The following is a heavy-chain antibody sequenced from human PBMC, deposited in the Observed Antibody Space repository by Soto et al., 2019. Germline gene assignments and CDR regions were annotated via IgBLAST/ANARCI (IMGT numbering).Heavy chain of an antibody. Sequence: SETLSLTSTVFDGSVSSGSYCRSWIRQPPGKRLEWIGYIYHSGSTNYNPSLRGRATISVDKSNNQFSLRLRSVTAADTAVYYCATLPPRIVVSLLPIPTWGQGILVTVSS. CDR1: DGSVSSGSYC. V-gene: IGHV4-61*01. CDR3: ATLPPRIVVSLLPIPT. CDR2: IYHSGST. D-gene: IGHD2-21*01. J-gene: IGHJ5*02.